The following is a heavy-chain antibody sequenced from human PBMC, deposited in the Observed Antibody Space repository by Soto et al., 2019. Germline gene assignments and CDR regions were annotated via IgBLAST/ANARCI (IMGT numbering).Heavy chain of an antibody. CDR2: ISGSGRST. CDR1: GFTFSTSA. J-gene: IGHJ6*02. D-gene: IGHD2-15*01. CDR3: ASDPPSEKLQPDFGMDV. Sequence: EVQLLESGGGLVQPGGSLRLSCAASGFTFSTSAMSWVRQVPGKGLEWVSLISGSGRSTDYADSVKGRFIISRDISKNTVSLQMNSLRAGDSAVYYCASDPPSEKLQPDFGMDVWGQGTTVTVAS. V-gene: IGHV3-23*01.